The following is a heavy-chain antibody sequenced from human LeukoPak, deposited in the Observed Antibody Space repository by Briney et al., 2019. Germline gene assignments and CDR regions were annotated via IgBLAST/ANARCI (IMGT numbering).Heavy chain of an antibody. J-gene: IGHJ4*02. V-gene: IGHV3-48*03. Sequence: GGSLRLSCATSGFTSDDYNINWARQAPGKGLEWVSYISSSGDATYYADSVKGRFTISRDNAKSSLYLQMNSLRAEDTAVYYCAREIIGGASFLDYWGQGTLVTVSS. CDR2: ISSSGDAT. CDR1: GFTSDDYN. CDR3: AREIIGGASFLDY. D-gene: IGHD1-26*01.